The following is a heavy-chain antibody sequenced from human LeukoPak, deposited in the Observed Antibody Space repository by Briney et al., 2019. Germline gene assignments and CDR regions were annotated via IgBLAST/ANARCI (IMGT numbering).Heavy chain of an antibody. D-gene: IGHD1-26*01. CDR1: GFTVSSNE. Sequence: GGSLRLSCAASGFTVSSNEMSWVRQAPGKGLEWVSSISGGSTYYADSVKGRFTISRDNSKNTLYLQMNSLRAEDTAVYYCAKGYGWEASYYYYMDVWGKGTTVTISS. V-gene: IGHV3-38-3*01. CDR3: AKGYGWEASYYYYMDV. CDR2: ISGGST. J-gene: IGHJ6*03.